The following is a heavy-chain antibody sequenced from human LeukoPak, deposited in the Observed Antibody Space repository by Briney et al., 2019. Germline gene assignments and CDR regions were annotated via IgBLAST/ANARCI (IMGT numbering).Heavy chain of an antibody. CDR2: IYSGGST. D-gene: IGHD4-17*01. V-gene: IGHV3-53*01. J-gene: IGHJ4*02. CDR3: ARVNYGDYSTYYFDY. Sequence: GWSLRLCCAASGFTVSSNYMSLVGQAACHGLELVSVIYSGGSTYYADSVKGRFTISRDNSKNTLYLQMNSLRAKDTAVYYCARVNYGDYSTYYFDYWGQGTLVTVSS. CDR1: GFTVSSNY.